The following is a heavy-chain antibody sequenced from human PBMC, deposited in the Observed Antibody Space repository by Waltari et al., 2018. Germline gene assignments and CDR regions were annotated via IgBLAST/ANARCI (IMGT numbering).Heavy chain of an antibody. D-gene: IGHD2-15*01. CDR1: GGSISSGDYY. J-gene: IGHJ5*02. V-gene: IGHV4-30-4*08. Sequence: QVQLQESGPGLVKPSQTLSLTCTVSGGSISSGDYYWSWIRQPPGKGLEWIGYIYYSGSTYYYPSLKSGVTISVDTSKNQFSLKLSSVTAADTAVYYCARSLYCSGGSCDNWFDPWGQGTLVTVSS. CDR3: ARSLYCSGGSCDNWFDP. CDR2: IYYSGST.